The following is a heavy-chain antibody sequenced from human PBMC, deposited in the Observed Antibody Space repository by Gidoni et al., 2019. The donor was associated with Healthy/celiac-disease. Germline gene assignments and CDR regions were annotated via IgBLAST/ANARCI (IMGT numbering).Heavy chain of an antibody. Sequence: QVQLVQSGAEVKKPGASVKVSCKASGYTFTSYYMHWVRQAPGQGLEWMGIINPSGGSTSYAQKFQGRVTMTRDTSTSTVYMELSSLRSEDTAVYYCARDLRGTSSGSGMDVWGQGTTVTVSS. V-gene: IGHV1-46*01. CDR3: ARDLRGTSSGSGMDV. J-gene: IGHJ6*02. CDR2: INPSGGST. CDR1: GYTFTSYY. D-gene: IGHD6-25*01.